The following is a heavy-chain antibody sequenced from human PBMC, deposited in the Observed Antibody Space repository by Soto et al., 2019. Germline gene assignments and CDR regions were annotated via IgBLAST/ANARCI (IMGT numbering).Heavy chain of an antibody. V-gene: IGHV3-48*03. CDR3: ARGTRGKSYYYDSSGLFDY. CDR1: GFTFSSYE. D-gene: IGHD3-22*01. J-gene: IGHJ4*02. Sequence: PGGSLRLSCAASGFTFSSYEMNWVRQAPGKGLEWVSYISSSGSTIYYADSVKGRFTISRDNAKNSLYLQMNSLRAEDTAVYYCARGTRGKSYYYDSSGLFDYWGQGTLVTVS. CDR2: ISSSGSTI.